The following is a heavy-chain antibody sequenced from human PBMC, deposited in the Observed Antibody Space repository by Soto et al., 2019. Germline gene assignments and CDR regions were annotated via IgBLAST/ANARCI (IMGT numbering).Heavy chain of an antibody. CDR1: GFTFSSYW. J-gene: IGHJ4*02. Sequence: EVQLVESGGGLVQPGGSLRLSCAASGFTFSSYWMHWVRQAPWKGLVWVSRINSDGSSTSYADSVKGRFTISRDNAKNTLYLHMSSLRAEDTDVYYCARVRGYSTSWYEDYWGQGTLVTVSS. D-gene: IGHD6-13*01. CDR2: INSDGSST. V-gene: IGHV3-74*01. CDR3: ARVRGYSTSWYEDY.